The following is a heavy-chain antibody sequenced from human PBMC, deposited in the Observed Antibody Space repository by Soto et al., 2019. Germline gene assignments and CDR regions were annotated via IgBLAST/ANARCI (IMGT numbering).Heavy chain of an antibody. Sequence: PSEILSLTCTVAGGSINSYYWSWIRQPPGKGLEWIGYIYYSGSTNYNPSLKSRVTISVDTSKNQFSLKLSSVTAADTAVYYCARDGGYSSSWILGYWGRGTLVTVSS. CDR3: ARDGGYSSSWILGY. CDR1: GGSINSYY. J-gene: IGHJ4*02. V-gene: IGHV4-59*01. D-gene: IGHD6-13*01. CDR2: IYYSGST.